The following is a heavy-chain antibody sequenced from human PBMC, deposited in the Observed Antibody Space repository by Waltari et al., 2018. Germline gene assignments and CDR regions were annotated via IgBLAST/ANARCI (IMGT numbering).Heavy chain of an antibody. CDR3: ARDQWFGFDI. J-gene: IGHJ3*02. CDR1: GLTLINYW. V-gene: IGHV3-7*01. D-gene: IGHD3-22*01. CDR2: IKTDGAEE. Sequence: EVQLVESGGDWVQPGGRLRLSGAASGLTLINYWMSWVRQAPGKGPEWMANIKTDGAEEYYVDSVRGRFTISRDNAKNLLFLQMNSLRPEDTAVYYCARDQWFGFDIWGQGTMVTVSS.